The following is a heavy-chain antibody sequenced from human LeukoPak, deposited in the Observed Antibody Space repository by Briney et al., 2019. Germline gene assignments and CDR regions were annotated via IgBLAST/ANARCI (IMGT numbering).Heavy chain of an antibody. CDR1: GFTFSSYG. J-gene: IGHJ1*01. D-gene: IGHD2-2*01. V-gene: IGHV3-30*02. Sequence: GGSLRLSCAASGFTFSSYGMHWVRQAPGKGLEWVAFIRYDGSNKYYADSVKGRFTISRDNSKNTLYLQMNSLRAEDTAVYYCATYSSSNGREFQYWGQGTLVTVSS. CDR3: ATYSSSNGREFQY. CDR2: IRYDGSNK.